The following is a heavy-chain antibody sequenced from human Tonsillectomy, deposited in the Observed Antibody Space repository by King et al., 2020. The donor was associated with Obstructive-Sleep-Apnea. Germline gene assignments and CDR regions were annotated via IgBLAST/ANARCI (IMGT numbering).Heavy chain of an antibody. Sequence: VQLVESGGGVVQPGRSLRLSCAASGFTFSSYGMHWVRQAPGKGLEWVAVISYDGSNKYYADSVKGRFTISRDNSKNTLYLQMNSLRAEDTAVYYCEKDKIGVQLSERDYWGQGTLVTVSS. D-gene: IGHD5-18*01. CDR1: GFTFSSYG. CDR3: EKDKIGVQLSERDY. J-gene: IGHJ4*02. CDR2: ISYDGSNK. V-gene: IGHV3-30*18.